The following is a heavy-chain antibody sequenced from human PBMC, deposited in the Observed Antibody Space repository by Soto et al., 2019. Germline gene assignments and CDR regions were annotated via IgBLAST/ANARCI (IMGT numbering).Heavy chain of an antibody. V-gene: IGHV3-23*01. D-gene: IGHD3-22*01. CDR1: GFTFSSRG. CDR3: ANVWGDFYDGSAYDFYFQP. Sequence: EVQLLESAGGLVQPGGSLRLSCAASGFTFSSRGMTWVRQAPGKGLEWVSGISESGDSTYYADSVKGRFTTSRVNSKNALYLQMPGLRAGDTAVYYCANVWGDFYDGSAYDFYFQPWGQGTLVAVSS. CDR2: ISESGDST. J-gene: IGHJ1*01.